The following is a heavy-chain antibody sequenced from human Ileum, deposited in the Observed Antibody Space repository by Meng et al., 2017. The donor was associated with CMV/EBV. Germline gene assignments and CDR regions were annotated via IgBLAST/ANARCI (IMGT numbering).Heavy chain of an antibody. CDR1: GDSISNYF. CDR3: AGGESRGYYYFDY. D-gene: IGHD3-22*01. V-gene: IGHV4-4*07. J-gene: IGHJ4*02. CDR2: ISPSGNI. Sequence: VLRQSSGPLLVSPSHTLSLHCPVSGDSISNYFWSWLRPPAGKILELIGRISPSGNINYIPSLKGRVTMSLDTSNHQFFLNLTSVTAADTALYYCAGGESRGYYYFDYWGQGILVTVSS.